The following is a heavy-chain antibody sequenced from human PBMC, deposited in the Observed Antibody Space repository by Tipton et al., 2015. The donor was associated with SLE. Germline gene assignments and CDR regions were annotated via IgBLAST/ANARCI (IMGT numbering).Heavy chain of an antibody. CDR1: GGSISSSSYY. CDR3: ARHPQGAQVGATYFDY. Sequence: TLSLTCTVSGGSISSSSYYWGWIRQPPGKGLEWIGSIYYSGSTYYNPSLKSRVTISVDTSKNQFSLKLGSVTAADTAVYYCARHPQGAQVGATYFDYWGQGTLVTVSS. CDR2: IYYSGST. D-gene: IGHD1-26*01. J-gene: IGHJ4*02. V-gene: IGHV4-39*07.